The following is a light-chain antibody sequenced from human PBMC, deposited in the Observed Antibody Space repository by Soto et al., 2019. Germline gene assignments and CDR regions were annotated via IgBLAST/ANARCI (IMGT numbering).Light chain of an antibody. Sequence: EIVLTQSPATLSLSPGERATLSCRASQSVSSYLAWYQQKPGQAPRLLIYDASNRATGIPDRFSGSGSGTDFTLTISRLEPEDFAVYYCQQYGSSLFGGGTKVDI. CDR2: DAS. CDR1: QSVSSY. J-gene: IGKJ4*02. V-gene: IGKV3-20*01. CDR3: QQYGSSL.